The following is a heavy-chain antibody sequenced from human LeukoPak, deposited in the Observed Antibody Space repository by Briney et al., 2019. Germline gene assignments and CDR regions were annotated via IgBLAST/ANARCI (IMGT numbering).Heavy chain of an antibody. J-gene: IGHJ4*02. CDR3: ANDYRSGSFHDF. CDR1: GFAFSSYA. D-gene: IGHD3-10*01. V-gene: IGHV3-23*01. CDR2: ISRRDDYT. Sequence: GGSLRLSCAASGFAFSSYAMSWVRQPPGKGLEWGSVISRRDDYTYYADSVKGRFTFSRDNSKKTLYLQMNTLRAEDTAVYYCANDYRSGSFHDFWGQGTLVTVSS.